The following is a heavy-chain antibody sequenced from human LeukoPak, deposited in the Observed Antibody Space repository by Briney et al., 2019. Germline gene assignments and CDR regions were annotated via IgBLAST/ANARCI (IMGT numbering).Heavy chain of an antibody. CDR3: ARPPENTYTYTLDY. V-gene: IGHV3-74*01. J-gene: IGHJ4*02. Sequence: GGSLRLSCAASGFTFSRYWMNWVRQAPGKGLVWVSRISTAGSTTDYADSVKGRFTISRDNAKDTLYLQMNSLRAEDTAVYFCARPPENTYTYTLDYWSQGTLVTVSS. D-gene: IGHD3-16*01. CDR1: GFTFSRYW. CDR2: ISTAGSTT.